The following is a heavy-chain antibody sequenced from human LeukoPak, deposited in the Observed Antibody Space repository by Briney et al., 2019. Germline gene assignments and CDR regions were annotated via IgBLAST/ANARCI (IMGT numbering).Heavy chain of an antibody. CDR3: ARYSSSGGYFDY. D-gene: IGHD6-13*01. CDR1: GGSISSYY. J-gene: IGHJ4*02. Sequence: SETLSLTCTVSGGSISSYYWSWIRQPAGKGLEWIGRIYTSGSTNYNPSLKSRVTMSVDASKNQFSLKLSSVTAADTAVYYCARYSSSGGYFDYWGQGTLVTVSS. CDR2: IYTSGST. V-gene: IGHV4-4*07.